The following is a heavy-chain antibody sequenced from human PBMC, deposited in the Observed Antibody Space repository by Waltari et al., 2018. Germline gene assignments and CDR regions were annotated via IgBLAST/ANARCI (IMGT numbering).Heavy chain of an antibody. CDR2: INQDGSEK. Sequence: EVQLVESGGGLLQPGGSLRLSCSASGFTLSGRWMSWVRQAPGKGPEWVANINQDGSEKFYVDSVNGRFTISRDNAKSSLFLQMSGLRADDTAVYYCARGAGWLADHWGQGTVVTVSS. CDR1: GFTLSGRW. D-gene: IGHD6-19*01. V-gene: IGHV3-7*01. CDR3: ARGAGWLADH. J-gene: IGHJ5*02.